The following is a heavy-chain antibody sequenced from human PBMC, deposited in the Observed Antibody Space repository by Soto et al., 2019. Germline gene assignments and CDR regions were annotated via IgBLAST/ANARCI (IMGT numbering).Heavy chain of an antibody. CDR3: ARQRDGYNLNYFDY. CDR1: GGSVRSSSYY. D-gene: IGHD5-12*01. CDR2: IFFSGST. V-gene: IGHV4-39*01. Sequence: SDSLSLSCAVSGGSVRSSSYYWGWIRQPPGKGLEWIGSIFFSGSTYYNPSFSSRVTISVDTSKSQFSLNLRSVTATDTAVYYCARQRDGYNLNYFDYWGQGTLVTVSS. J-gene: IGHJ4*02.